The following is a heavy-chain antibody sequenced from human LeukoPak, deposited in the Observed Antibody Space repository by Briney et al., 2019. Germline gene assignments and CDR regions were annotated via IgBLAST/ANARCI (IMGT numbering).Heavy chain of an antibody. Sequence: SETLSLTCTVSGGSISSSSYYWGWIRQPPGKGLEWIGRIYTSGSTNYNPSLKSRVTMSVDTSKNQFSLKLSSVTAADTAVYYCARGPPLAYCGGDCYSDWFDPWGQGTLVTVSS. V-gene: IGHV4-39*07. CDR2: IYTSGST. D-gene: IGHD2-21*02. CDR3: ARGPPLAYCGGDCYSDWFDP. J-gene: IGHJ5*02. CDR1: GGSISSSSYY.